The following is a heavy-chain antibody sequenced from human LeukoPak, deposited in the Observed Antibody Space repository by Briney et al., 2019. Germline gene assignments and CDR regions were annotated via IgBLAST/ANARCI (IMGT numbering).Heavy chain of an antibody. CDR1: VGSIRSGSYY. D-gene: IGHD1-26*01. CDR2: MYSREST. CDR3: ARESGPKWEPLPLDY. Sequence: SETLSLTRTVCVGSIRSGSYYCSWIPQPGGGGVEWIGRMYSRESTNSNPPLKSRVTLPEDTSQNQSSFKQASLTAADRAVYCGARESGPKWEPLPLDYWGQGTLVTVSS. V-gene: IGHV4-61*02. J-gene: IGHJ4*02.